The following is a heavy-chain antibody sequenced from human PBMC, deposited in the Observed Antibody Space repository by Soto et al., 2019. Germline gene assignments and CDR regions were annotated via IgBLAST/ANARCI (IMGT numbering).Heavy chain of an antibody. J-gene: IGHJ4*02. CDR1: GGSISSYH. D-gene: IGHD1-7*01. CDR3: ARESGDNWDYEAS. V-gene: IGHV4-4*07. CDR2: IYASGST. Sequence: PSETLSLTCTVSGGSISSYHWSWIRQPAGKGLEWIGRIYASGSTKYNPSLKSRVSLSIDASKNQFFLKLSSVTAADSAVYFCARESGDNWDYEASWGQGTPVTVSS.